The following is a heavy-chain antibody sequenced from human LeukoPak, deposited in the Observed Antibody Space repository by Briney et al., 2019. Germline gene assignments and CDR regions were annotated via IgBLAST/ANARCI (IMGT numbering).Heavy chain of an antibody. CDR3: ARALQGHDYGDYYYYGMDV. J-gene: IGHJ6*02. CDR1: GFTFSSYW. CDR2: IKQDGSEK. D-gene: IGHD4-17*01. V-gene: IGHV3-7*01. Sequence: PGGSLRLSCAASGFTFSSYWMSWVRQAPGKGLEWVANIKQDGSEKYYVDSVKGRFTISRDNAKNSLYLQMNSLRAEDTAVYYCARALQGHDYGDYYYYGMDVWGQGTTVTVSS.